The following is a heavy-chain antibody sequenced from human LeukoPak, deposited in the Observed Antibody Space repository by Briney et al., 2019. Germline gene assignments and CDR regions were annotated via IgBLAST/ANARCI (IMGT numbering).Heavy chain of an antibody. J-gene: IGHJ6*03. D-gene: IGHD5-18*01. V-gene: IGHV3-7*01. CDR2: IKQDGSEK. CDR1: GFTFISYW. CDR3: ARVQRGYSYNPLGYYYYYMDV. Sequence: GGSLRPSCAASGFTFISYWLTWVRQAPGKGLEWVANIKQDGSEKYYVGSVKGRFTISRDNAKNSLYLQMNSLRAEDTAVYYCARVQRGYSYNPLGYYYYYMDVWGKGTTVTVSS.